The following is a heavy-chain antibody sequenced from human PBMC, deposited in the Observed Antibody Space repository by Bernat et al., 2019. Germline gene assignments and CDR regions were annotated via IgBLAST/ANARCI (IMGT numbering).Heavy chain of an antibody. CDR2: IYYSGST. D-gene: IGHD2-15*01. CDR1: GGSISSGDYY. J-gene: IGHJ4*02. Sequence: QVQLQESGPGLVKPSQTLSLTCTVSGGSISSGDYYWSWIRQPPGKGLEWIGYIYYSGSTYYNPSLKRRVTISVDTSKNQFSLKLSSVTAADTAVYSCARGRIRSALFDYWGQGTLVTVSS. V-gene: IGHV4-30-4*01. CDR3: ARGRIRSALFDY.